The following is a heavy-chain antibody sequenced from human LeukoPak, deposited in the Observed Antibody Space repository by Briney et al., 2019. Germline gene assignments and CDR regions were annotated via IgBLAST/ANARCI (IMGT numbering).Heavy chain of an antibody. CDR3: ARGPDSSWYNNWFDP. CDR1: GGSISSYY. V-gene: IGHV4-4*07. CDR2: IYTSGST. J-gene: IGHJ5*02. Sequence: SETLSLTCTVSGGSISSYYWSWIRQPAGKGLKWIGRIYTSGSTNYNPSLKSRVTMSVDTSKNQFSLKLSSVTAADTAVYYCARGPDSSWYNNWFDPWGQGTLVTVSS. D-gene: IGHD6-13*01.